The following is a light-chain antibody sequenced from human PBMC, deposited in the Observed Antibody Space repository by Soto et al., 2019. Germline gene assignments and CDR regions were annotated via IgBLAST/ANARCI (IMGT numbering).Light chain of an antibody. CDR3: SSYAGSNNFGV. CDR1: SSDVGGYNY. CDR2: EVS. J-gene: IGLJ1*01. Sequence: LTEPRSASGSPGQSVTISCTGTSSDVGGYNYVSWYQQHPGKAPKLMIYEVSKRPSGVPDRFAGSKSGNTASLTVSGLQAEDEADYYCSSYAGSNNFGVFGTGTKVTVL. V-gene: IGLV2-8*01.